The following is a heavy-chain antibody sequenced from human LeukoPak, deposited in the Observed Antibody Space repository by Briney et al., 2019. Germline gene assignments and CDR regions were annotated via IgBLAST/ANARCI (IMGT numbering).Heavy chain of an antibody. CDR3: ARVGGYSSSSAVDY. V-gene: IGHV4-34*01. CDR1: GGSFSGYY. CDR2: INHSGST. Sequence: SETLSLTCAVYGGSFSGYYWSWIRQPPGKGLEWIGEINHSGSTNYNPSLKSRVTISVDTSKNQFSLKLSSVTAADTAVYYRARVGGYSSSSAVDYWGQGTLVTVSS. D-gene: IGHD6-6*01. J-gene: IGHJ4*02.